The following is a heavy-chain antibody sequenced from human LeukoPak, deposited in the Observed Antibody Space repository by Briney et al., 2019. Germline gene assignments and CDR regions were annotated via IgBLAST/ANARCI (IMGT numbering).Heavy chain of an antibody. CDR3: GRDQNWAWD. D-gene: IGHD7-27*01. V-gene: IGHV3-7*01. J-gene: IGHJ4*02. Sequence: GGSLRLSCAPSVFTLSRCWMSSVRQAPGEGLEGVANIKQDGSAKYYVDSVKGRFTISRDNDKNSLFLQMNSRRAEDTAVYYCGRDQNWAWDWGQGTLVTVSS. CDR1: VFTLSRCW. CDR2: IKQDGSAK.